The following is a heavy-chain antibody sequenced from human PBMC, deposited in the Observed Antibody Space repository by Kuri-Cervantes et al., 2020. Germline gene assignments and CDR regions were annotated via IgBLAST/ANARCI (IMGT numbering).Heavy chain of an antibody. Sequence: GGSLRLSCKGSGYSFTSYWIGWVRQMPGKGLEWMGIIYPGDSDTRYSPSFQGQVTISADKSISTAYLQWSSLKASDTAMYYCARLLPYCSSTSCFADAFDIWGQGTMVTVSS. CDR1: GYSFTSYW. J-gene: IGHJ3*02. CDR2: IYPGDSDT. CDR3: ARLLPYCSSTSCFADAFDI. V-gene: IGHV5-51*01. D-gene: IGHD2-2*01.